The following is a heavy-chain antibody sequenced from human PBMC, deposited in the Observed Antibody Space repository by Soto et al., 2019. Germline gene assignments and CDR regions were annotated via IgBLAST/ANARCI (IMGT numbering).Heavy chain of an antibody. CDR2: INTKTGGT. CDR1: GYSFTDYY. Sequence: QVHLVQSGAEVKKPVSSVKVSCKASGYSFTDYYMHWVRQAPGQALEWRGWINTKTGGTNYAQRVQGRVTMTGDTSINTAYMELTRLRSDDTDFYYCARVGATGWFDPWGHRTVVTVSA. J-gene: IGHJ5*02. D-gene: IGHD1-26*01. CDR3: ARVGATGWFDP. V-gene: IGHV1-2*02.